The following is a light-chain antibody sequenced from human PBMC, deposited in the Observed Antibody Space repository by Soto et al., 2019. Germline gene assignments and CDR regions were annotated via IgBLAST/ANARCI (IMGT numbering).Light chain of an antibody. CDR3: SSYTSSSTLGHV. CDR2: DVS. CDR1: SSDVGGYNY. Sequence: QSVLTQPASVSGSPGQSITISCTGTSSDVGGYNYVSWYQQHPGKAPKLMIYDVSIRPSGISNRFSGSKSGNTASLSISGLQAEDEADYYCSSYTSSSTLGHVFGTGTKVTVL. V-gene: IGLV2-14*01. J-gene: IGLJ1*01.